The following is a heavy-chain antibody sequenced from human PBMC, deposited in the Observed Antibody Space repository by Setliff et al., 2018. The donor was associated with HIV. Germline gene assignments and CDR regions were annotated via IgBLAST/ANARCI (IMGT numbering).Heavy chain of an antibody. CDR3: ATAKEQWLTEGGFDY. J-gene: IGHJ4*02. Sequence: ASVKVSCKASGYTFTNFAISWVRQAPGQGLEWMGWISGYSDNTNYAQNLQGRVTMTTDTSSSTSYMELRSLTSDDTAMYYCATAKEQWLTEGGFDYWGQGTLVTVSS. CDR2: ISGYSDNT. V-gene: IGHV1-18*01. CDR1: GYTFTNFA. D-gene: IGHD6-19*01.